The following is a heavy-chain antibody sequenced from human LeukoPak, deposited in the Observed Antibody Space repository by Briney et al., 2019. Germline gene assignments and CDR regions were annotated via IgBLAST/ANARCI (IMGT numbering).Heavy chain of an antibody. V-gene: IGHV4-34*01. CDR1: GGSFSGYY. D-gene: IGHD2-15*01. J-gene: IGHJ5*02. CDR2: INHSGST. Sequence: SETLSLTCAVYGGSFSGYYWSWIRQPPGKGLEWIGEINHSGSTNYNPSLKSRVTISVDTSKNQFSLKLSSVTAADTAVYCCARGLSRIPRGKNWFDPWGQGTLVTVSS. CDR3: ARGLSRIPRGKNWFDP.